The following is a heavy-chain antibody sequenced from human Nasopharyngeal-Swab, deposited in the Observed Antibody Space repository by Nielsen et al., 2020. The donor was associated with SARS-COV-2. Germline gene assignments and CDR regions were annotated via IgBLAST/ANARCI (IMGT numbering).Heavy chain of an antibody. CDR1: GYSFSAYY. CDR3: ARDGTSRGIASRPGLYYYPMDV. Sequence: ASVQVSCKASGYSFSAYYIHWVRQAPGQGLEWMGRINPNSGGTDYAQKFQGRVTMTRDTSIRTAYMDLSSLRSDDTAMYHCARDGTSRGIASRPGLYYYPMDVWGQGTTVTVSS. J-gene: IGHJ6*02. CDR2: INPNSGGT. D-gene: IGHD6-6*01. V-gene: IGHV1-2*06.